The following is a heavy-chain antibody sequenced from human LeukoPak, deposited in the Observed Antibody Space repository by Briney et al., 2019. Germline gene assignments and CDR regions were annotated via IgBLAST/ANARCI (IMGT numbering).Heavy chain of an antibody. V-gene: IGHV4-39*07. Sequence: SETLSLTCTVSGGSISSSSYYWGWIRQPPGKGLEWIGSIYYSGSTYYNPSLKSRVTISVDTSKNQFSLKLSSVTAADTAVYYCARVNTMIVVVVSYWFDPWGQGTLVTVSS. D-gene: IGHD3-22*01. CDR1: GGSISSSSYY. J-gene: IGHJ5*02. CDR3: ARVNTMIVVVVSYWFDP. CDR2: IYYSGST.